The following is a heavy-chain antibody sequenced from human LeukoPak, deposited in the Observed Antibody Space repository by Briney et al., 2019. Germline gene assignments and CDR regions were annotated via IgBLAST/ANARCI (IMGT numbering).Heavy chain of an antibody. V-gene: IGHV1-2*02. CDR2: INPNSGGT. CDR3: ARARGSLTRTTRYAFDI. D-gene: IGHD2-2*01. Sequence: GASVKVSCKASGYTFTGYYMHWVRQAHGQGLEWMGWINPNSGGTNYAQKFQGRVTMTRDTSISTAYMELSRLRSDDTAVYYCARARGSLTRTTRYAFDIWGQGTMVTVSS. CDR1: GYTFTGYY. J-gene: IGHJ3*02.